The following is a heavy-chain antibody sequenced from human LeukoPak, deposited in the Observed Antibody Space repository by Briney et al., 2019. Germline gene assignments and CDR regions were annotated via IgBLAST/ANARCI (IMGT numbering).Heavy chain of an antibody. Sequence: GGSLRLSCEASGFTFSNYWMNWVRQAPGKGLEWVANINQRGSDKYYVDSVKGRFTISRDNAKNSLYLQMNSLRAEDTAVYYCARASGYSGSLYYFDYWGQGTLVTVSS. D-gene: IGHD2-21*01. CDR3: ARASGYSGSLYYFDY. CDR1: GFTFSNYW. V-gene: IGHV3-7*01. CDR2: INQRGSDK. J-gene: IGHJ4*02.